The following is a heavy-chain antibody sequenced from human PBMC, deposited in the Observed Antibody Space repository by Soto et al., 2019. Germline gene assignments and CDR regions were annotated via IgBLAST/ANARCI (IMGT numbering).Heavy chain of an antibody. Sequence: PGGSLRLSCAASGFTFSSYSMNWVRQAPGKGLEWVSSISSSSSYIYYADSVKGRFTISRDNAKNSLYLQMNSLRAEDTAVYYCARDHKYQLQLFRSFSYYYYGMDVWGQGTTVTVSS. D-gene: IGHD2-2*01. CDR3: ARDHKYQLQLFRSFSYYYYGMDV. J-gene: IGHJ6*02. CDR2: ISSSSSYI. CDR1: GFTFSSYS. V-gene: IGHV3-21*01.